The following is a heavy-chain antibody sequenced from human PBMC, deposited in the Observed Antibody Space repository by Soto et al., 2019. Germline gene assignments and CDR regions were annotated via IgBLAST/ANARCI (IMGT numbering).Heavy chain of an antibody. CDR1: GGSISTYY. D-gene: IGHD6-13*01. CDR3: ARGAAAGVDYGMDV. J-gene: IGHJ6*02. V-gene: IGHV4-4*07. Sequence: PSETLSLTCSVSGGSISTYYWSWIRQPAGKGLEWIGRVYSSRNTNYNPSLNSRVTMPVDTSKKQFSLDLSSVTAADTAVYYCARGAAAGVDYGMDVWGQGTTVTVS. CDR2: VYSSRNT.